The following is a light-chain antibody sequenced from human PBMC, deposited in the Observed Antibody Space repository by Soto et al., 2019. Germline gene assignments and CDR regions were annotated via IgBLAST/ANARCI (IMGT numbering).Light chain of an antibody. CDR1: QTVRNNY. CDR3: QQYDNSPLT. V-gene: IGKV3-20*01. CDR2: DAS. J-gene: IGKJ5*01. Sequence: EFVLTQSPGTLSLSPGERATLSCRASQTVRNNYLAWYQQKPGQAPRLLIYDASSRATGIPARFSGSGSGTDFTLTISSLEPEDFAVYYCQQYDNSPLTFGQGTRLEIK.